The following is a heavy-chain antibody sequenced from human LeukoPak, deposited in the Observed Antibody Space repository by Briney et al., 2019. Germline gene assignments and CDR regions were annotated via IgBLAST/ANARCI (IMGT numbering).Heavy chain of an antibody. J-gene: IGHJ4*02. CDR1: GFTFSSYG. CDR3: AKDHYDSSGFSDY. CDR2: ISYDGSNK. D-gene: IGHD3-22*01. V-gene: IGHV3-30*18. Sequence: PGGSLRLSCAASGFTFSSYGMHWVRQAPGKGLEWVAVISYDGSNKYYADSVKGRFTISRDNSKNTLYLQMNSLRAEDTAVYYCAKDHYDSSGFSDYWGQGTLVTVSS.